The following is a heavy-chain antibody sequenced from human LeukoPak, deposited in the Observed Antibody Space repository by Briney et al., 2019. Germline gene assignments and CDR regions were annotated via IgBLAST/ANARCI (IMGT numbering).Heavy chain of an antibody. D-gene: IGHD5-18*01. J-gene: IGHJ6*03. CDR3: ARGYSYGYEVYDYYCMDV. V-gene: IGHV3-74*01. CDR2: INSDGSST. CDR1: GFTFSSYW. Sequence: PGGSLRLSCAASGFTFSSYWMHWVRHAPGKGLVWVSRINSDGSSTSYADSVKGRFTISRDNAKNTLYLQMNSLRAEDTAVYYCARGYSYGYEVYDYYCMDVWGKGTTVTVSS.